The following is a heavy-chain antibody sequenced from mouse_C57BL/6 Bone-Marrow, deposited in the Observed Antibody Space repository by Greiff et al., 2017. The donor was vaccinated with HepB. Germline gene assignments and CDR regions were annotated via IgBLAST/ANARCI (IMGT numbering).Heavy chain of an antibody. J-gene: IGHJ2*01. CDR1: GYTFTDYY. Sequence: VQLQQSGAELVRPGASVKLSCKASGYTFTDYYINWVKQRPGQGLEWIARIYPGSGNTYYNEKFKGKATLTAEKSSSTAYMQRSSLTSEDSAVYFCASQLRHPHFDYWGQGTTLTVSS. D-gene: IGHD3-2*02. CDR2: IYPGSGNT. V-gene: IGHV1-76*01. CDR3: ASQLRHPHFDY.